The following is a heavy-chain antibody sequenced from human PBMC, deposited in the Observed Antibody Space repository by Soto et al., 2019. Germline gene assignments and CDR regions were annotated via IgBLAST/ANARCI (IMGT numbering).Heavy chain of an antibody. D-gene: IGHD3-22*01. CDR1: GFTFSSYW. V-gene: IGHV3-74*01. J-gene: IGHJ4*02. CDR2: ISPDGKNT. CDR3: VRGASSGYYRIDY. Sequence: GGSLRLSCAASGFTFSSYWMHWVRQVPGKGLVWVSRISPDGKNTNYADSVKGRFTISRDNAKNTVFLQTNSLRVEDMAVYYCVRGASSGYYRIDYWGQGALVTVSS.